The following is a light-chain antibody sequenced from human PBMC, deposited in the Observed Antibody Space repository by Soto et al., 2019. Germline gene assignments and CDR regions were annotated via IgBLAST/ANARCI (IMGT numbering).Light chain of an antibody. J-gene: IGKJ1*01. CDR2: GAS. CDR1: QSVSSSY. CDR3: QQYGSSSWT. Sequence: EIVLTQSPGTLSLSPGERATLSCRASQSVSSSYVAWYQQRPGQAPRLLIYGASTGATGIPDRFSGSGSGTDFTLTISRLEPEDFAVYYCQQYGSSSWTFGQGTKVEIK. V-gene: IGKV3-20*01.